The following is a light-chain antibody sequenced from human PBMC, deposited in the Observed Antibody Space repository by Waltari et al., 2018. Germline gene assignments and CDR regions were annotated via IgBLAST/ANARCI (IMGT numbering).Light chain of an antibody. CDR1: QTINNNF. Sequence: IVLTQSPDTLSLSPGQRATLSCRASQTINNNFLVWYQQKPGQAPRPLIHGASSRATGFPDRFSGSGSGTDFTLTNSRLEPEDVAVYYCQQYDGSILTFGGGTKVEI. V-gene: IGKV3-20*01. J-gene: IGKJ4*01. CDR2: GAS. CDR3: QQYDGSILT.